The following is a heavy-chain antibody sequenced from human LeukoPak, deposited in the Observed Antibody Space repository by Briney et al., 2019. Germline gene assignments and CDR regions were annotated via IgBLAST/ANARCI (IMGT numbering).Heavy chain of an antibody. Sequence: NPGGSLRLSCAASGFTFSDYYMSWIRQAPGKGLEWVSYITSHTVTHYIDSVKGRFTISRDNAKSSLYLQMNSLREEDTAVYYCARRGQQLSHDAFDIWGHGTMVTVSS. J-gene: IGHJ3*02. V-gene: IGHV3-11*06. CDR3: ARRGQQLSHDAFDI. D-gene: IGHD6-13*01. CDR1: GFTFSDYY. CDR2: ITSHTVT.